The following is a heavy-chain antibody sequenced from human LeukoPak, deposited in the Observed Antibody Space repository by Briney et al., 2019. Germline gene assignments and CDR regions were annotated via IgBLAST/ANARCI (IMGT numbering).Heavy chain of an antibody. CDR1: GGSISSYY. J-gene: IGHJ4*02. V-gene: IGHV4-59*01. CDR2: IYYSGST. D-gene: IGHD4-17*01. Sequence: SETLSLTCTVSGGSISSYYWSWIRQPPGKGLERIGYIYYSGSTNYNPSLKSRVTISVDTSKNQFSLKLSSVTAVDTAVYYCASLSPVCGDYVPGHFDYWGQGTLVTVSS. CDR3: ASLSPVCGDYVPGHFDY.